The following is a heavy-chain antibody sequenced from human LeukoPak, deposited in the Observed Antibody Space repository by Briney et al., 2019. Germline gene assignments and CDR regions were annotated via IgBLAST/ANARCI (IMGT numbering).Heavy chain of an antibody. V-gene: IGHV3-7*01. CDR2: INKDGSDK. Sequence: GGSLRLSCAASGFTFSSYWMSWVRQAPGKGPEWVANINKDGSDKYYVDSVKGRFTISRDNAKNSLYLQMNSLRAEDTAVYYCARLSTAVADSDYWGQGTLVTVSS. D-gene: IGHD6-13*01. CDR1: GFTFSSYW. CDR3: ARLSTAVADSDY. J-gene: IGHJ4*02.